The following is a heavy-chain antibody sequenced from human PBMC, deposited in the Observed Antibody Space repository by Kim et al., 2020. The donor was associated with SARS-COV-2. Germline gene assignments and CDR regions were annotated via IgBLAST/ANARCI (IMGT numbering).Heavy chain of an antibody. Sequence: ASVKVSCKASGYTFTGYYMHWVRQAPGQGLEWMGWINPNSGGTNYAQKFQGWVTMTRDTSISTAYMELSRLRSDDTAVYYCAREKVHGYQLPNYYYYGMDVWGQGTTVTVSS. J-gene: IGHJ6*02. D-gene: IGHD2-2*01. CDR3: AREKVHGYQLPNYYYYGMDV. V-gene: IGHV1-2*04. CDR1: GYTFTGYY. CDR2: INPNSGGT.